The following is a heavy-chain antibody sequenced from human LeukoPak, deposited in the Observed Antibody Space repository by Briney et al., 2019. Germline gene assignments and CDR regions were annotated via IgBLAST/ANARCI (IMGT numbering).Heavy chain of an antibody. CDR2: ISHSGST. CDR1: RYSISSDYY. J-gene: IGHJ4*02. Sequence: SETLSLTCTVSRYSISSDYYWGWIRQPPGKGLEWIGSISHSGSTYYNPSLKSRVTISVDLSKNQFDLKVRSVTAADTAVYYCARLVLAAGRRIDYWGQGTLVTVSS. V-gene: IGHV4-38-2*02. D-gene: IGHD6-13*01. CDR3: ARLVLAAGRRIDY.